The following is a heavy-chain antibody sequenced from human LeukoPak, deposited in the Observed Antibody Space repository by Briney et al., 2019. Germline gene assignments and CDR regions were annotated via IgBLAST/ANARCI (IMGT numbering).Heavy chain of an antibody. CDR2: IYTSGST. V-gene: IGHV4-61*02. J-gene: IGHJ6*02. CDR1: GGSISSGSYY. Sequence: PSETLSLTCTVSGGSISSGSYYWSWIRQPAGKGLEWIGRIYTSGSTNYNPSLKSRVTISVDKSKNQFSLKLSSVTAADTAVYYCASYCISSTSCFYGMDVWGQGTTVTVSS. D-gene: IGHD2-2*01. CDR3: ASYCISSTSCFYGMDV.